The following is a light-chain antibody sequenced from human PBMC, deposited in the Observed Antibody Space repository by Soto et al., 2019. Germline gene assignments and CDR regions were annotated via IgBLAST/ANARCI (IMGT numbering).Light chain of an antibody. CDR3: QQRSNWPHT. Sequence: EIVLTQSPATLSLSPGERATLSCRASQSVSSYFAWYQQNPGQAPVLLIYDASNRATGIPARFSGSGSGTEFTLTISSLEPEDFAVYYCQQRSNWPHTFGQGTKLEIK. J-gene: IGKJ2*01. CDR2: DAS. V-gene: IGKV3-11*01. CDR1: QSVSSY.